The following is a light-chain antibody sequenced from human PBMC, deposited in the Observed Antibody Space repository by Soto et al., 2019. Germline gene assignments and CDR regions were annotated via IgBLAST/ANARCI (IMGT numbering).Light chain of an antibody. V-gene: IGLV1-44*01. Sequence: QTVVTQPPSASGTPGQRVTISCSGRSSNIGSNTVNWYQLLPGTAPKLLIYSNKQRPSGVPARFFASKSGTSASLAISELLSEDEADYYCAAWDDSLDGWVFGGGTQLTVL. CDR2: SNK. CDR1: SSNIGSNT. CDR3: AAWDDSLDGWV. J-gene: IGLJ3*02.